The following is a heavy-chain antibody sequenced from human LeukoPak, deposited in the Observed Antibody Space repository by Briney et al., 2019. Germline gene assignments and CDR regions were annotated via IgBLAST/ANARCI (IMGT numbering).Heavy chain of an antibody. V-gene: IGHV3-30-3*01. J-gene: IGHJ4*02. CDR1: GFTSSSYA. CDR3: ARRIGAGALDY. D-gene: IGHD6-13*01. CDR2: ISYEGSIT. Sequence: GRSLRLSCAASGFTSSSYAMHWVRQAPGKGLEWVAIISYEGSITYYADSVKGRFTISRDNSKNTLYLQMNSLSVEDTAVYYCARRIGAGALDYWGQGTLVTVSS.